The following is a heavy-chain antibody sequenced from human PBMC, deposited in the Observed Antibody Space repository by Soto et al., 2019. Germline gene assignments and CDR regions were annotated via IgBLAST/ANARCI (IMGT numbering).Heavy chain of an antibody. J-gene: IGHJ6*02. Sequence: SETLSLTCTVSGGSISSSSYYWGWIRQPPGKGLEWIGSIYYSGSTYYNPSLKSRVTISVDTSKNQFSLKLSSVTAADTAVYYCARPGWYYDILTGYQYGLDVWGQGTTVT. CDR2: IYYSGST. D-gene: IGHD3-9*01. CDR3: ARPGWYYDILTGYQYGLDV. V-gene: IGHV4-39*01. CDR1: GGSISSSSYY.